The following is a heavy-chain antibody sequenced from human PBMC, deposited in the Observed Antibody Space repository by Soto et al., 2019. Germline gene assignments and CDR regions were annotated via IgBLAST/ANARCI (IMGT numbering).Heavy chain of an antibody. D-gene: IGHD2-8*01. CDR1: GFTFNIHN. CDR2: VSSRSSYI. V-gene: IGHV3-21*01. J-gene: IGHJ4*02. CDR3: ARDNVPSDFLDS. Sequence: GGSLRLSCSASGFTFNIHNMNWVRHAPGKGLEWVSSVSSRSSYIYYSDSVKGRFTISRDNAKNSLYLQMNSLRAEDTAVYYCARDNVPSDFLDSWGQGTLVTVSS.